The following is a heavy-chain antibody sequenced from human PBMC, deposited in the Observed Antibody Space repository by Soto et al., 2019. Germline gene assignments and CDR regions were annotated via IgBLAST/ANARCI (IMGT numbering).Heavy chain of an antibody. CDR2: IYHSGST. J-gene: IGHJ5*02. Sequence: PSETLSLTCAVSGGSIRSGGYSWSWIRQPPGKGLEGIGYIYHSGSTYYNPSLKSRVTISVDASKNQFSLKLSSVTAADTAVYYCARGRIVVVPAAIKNWFDPWGQGTLVTVSS. CDR3: ARGRIVVVPAAIKNWFDP. V-gene: IGHV4-30-2*01. CDR1: GGSIRSGGYS. D-gene: IGHD2-2*01.